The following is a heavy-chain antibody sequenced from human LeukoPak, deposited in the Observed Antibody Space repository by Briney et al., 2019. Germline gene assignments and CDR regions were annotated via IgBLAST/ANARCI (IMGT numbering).Heavy chain of an antibody. CDR2: IWYDGSNK. D-gene: IGHD2-2*01. J-gene: IGHJ6*02. V-gene: IGHV3-33*01. CDR3: ARDVALDIVVVPAADKDYYYYGMDV. CDR1: GFTFSSYG. Sequence: GGSLRLSCAASGFTFSSYGMHWVRQAPGKGLEWVAVIWYDGSNKYYADSAKGRFTISRDNAKNSLYLQMNSLRAEDTAVYYCARDVALDIVVVPAADKDYYYYGMDVWGQGTTVTVSS.